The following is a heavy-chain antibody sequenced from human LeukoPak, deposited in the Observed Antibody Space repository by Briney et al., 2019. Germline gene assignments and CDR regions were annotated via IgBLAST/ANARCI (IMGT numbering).Heavy chain of an antibody. CDR3: ARDGPSGYYAYYFDY. J-gene: IGHJ4*02. V-gene: IGHV3-7*01. CDR1: GFTFGNSW. CDR2: IKQDGSEK. D-gene: IGHD3-22*01. Sequence: GGSLRLSCAASGFTFGNSWMSWVRQAPGKGLEWVANIKQDGSEKYYVDSVKGRFTISRDNAKNSLYLQLNSLRAEDTAVYYCARDGPSGYYAYYFDYWGQGTLVTVSS.